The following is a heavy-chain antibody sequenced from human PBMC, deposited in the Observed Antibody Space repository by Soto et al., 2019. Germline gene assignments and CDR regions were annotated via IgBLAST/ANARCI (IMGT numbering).Heavy chain of an antibody. CDR3: VRRHVSATGIDWFDP. V-gene: IGHV1-3*01. J-gene: IGHJ5*02. CDR1: GYTFPSYV. D-gene: IGHD6-13*01. CDR2: INAANGDT. Sequence: ASVKVSCQASGYTFPSYVIHLLLQAPVQMLEWMGWINAANGDTKYSPKFQGRVTITRDTSASTAYMELSSLRSEDTAVYYCVRRHVSATGIDWFDPWGQGTLVTVSS.